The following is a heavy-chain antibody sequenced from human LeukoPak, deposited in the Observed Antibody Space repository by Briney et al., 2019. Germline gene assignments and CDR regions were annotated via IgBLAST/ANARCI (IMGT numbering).Heavy chain of an antibody. CDR3: AELGITMIGGV. D-gene: IGHD3-10*02. Sequence: PGGSLRLSCAASGFTFSSYEMNWVRQTPGKGLEWVSYISSSGSTIYYADSVKGRFTISRDNAKNSLYLQMNSLRAEDTAVYYCAELGITMIGGVWGKGTTVTISS. V-gene: IGHV3-48*03. J-gene: IGHJ6*04. CDR2: ISSSGSTI. CDR1: GFTFSSYE.